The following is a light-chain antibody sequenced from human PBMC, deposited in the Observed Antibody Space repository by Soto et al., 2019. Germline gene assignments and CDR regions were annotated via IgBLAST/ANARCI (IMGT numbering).Light chain of an antibody. CDR1: QSVSSY. CDR3: QQRFNWPRFT. V-gene: IGKV3-11*01. CDR2: YAS. J-gene: IGKJ2*01. Sequence: EIVLTQSPATLSLSPGERATLSCRASQSVSSYLAWYQQKPGQAPRLLIYYASNRATGIPASFSGGASATDFTLTISSLEPEDFGVYYCQQRFNWPRFTFGQGTKLEIK.